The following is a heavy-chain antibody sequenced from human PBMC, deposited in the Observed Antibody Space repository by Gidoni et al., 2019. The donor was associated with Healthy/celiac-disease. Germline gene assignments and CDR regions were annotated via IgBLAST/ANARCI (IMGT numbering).Heavy chain of an antibody. V-gene: IGHV4-59*01. CDR1: GGSISSYY. D-gene: IGHD5-18*01. Sequence: QVQLQESGPGLVKPSETLSLTCTVSGGSISSYYWSWIRQPPGKGLEWIGYIYYSGSTNYNPSLKSRVTISVDTSKNQFSLKLSSVTAADTAVYYCARAVWDTAMVILDYWGQGTLVTVSS. J-gene: IGHJ4*02. CDR3: ARAVWDTAMVILDY. CDR2: IYYSGST.